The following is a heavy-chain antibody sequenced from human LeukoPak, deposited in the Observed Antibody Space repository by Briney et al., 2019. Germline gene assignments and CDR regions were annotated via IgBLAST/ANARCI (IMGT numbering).Heavy chain of an antibody. CDR1: GGSISSGGYY. D-gene: IGHD1-26*01. J-gene: IGHJ4*02. CDR3: ARDSVTYGHYY. CDR2: IYYSGST. V-gene: IGHV4-31*03. Sequence: SETLSLTCTVSGGSISSGGYYWSWIRQHPGKGLEWIGYIYYSGSTYYNPSLKSRVTISVDTSKNQFSLKLSSVTAADTAVYYCARDSVTYGHYYWGQGTLVTVSS.